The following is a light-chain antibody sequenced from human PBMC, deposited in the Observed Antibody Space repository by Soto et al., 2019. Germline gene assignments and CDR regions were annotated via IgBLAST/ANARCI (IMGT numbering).Light chain of an antibody. CDR3: QQYNNWPGT. V-gene: IGKV3-15*01. CDR1: QSVSSY. J-gene: IGKJ1*01. Sequence: EIVMTQSPATLSVSPGERATLSCRASQSVSSYLAWYQQKPGQAPRLLIYGASTRATDIPARFSGSGSGTEFTLTISSLQSEDFAVYYCQQYNNWPGTFGQGTKVEI. CDR2: GAS.